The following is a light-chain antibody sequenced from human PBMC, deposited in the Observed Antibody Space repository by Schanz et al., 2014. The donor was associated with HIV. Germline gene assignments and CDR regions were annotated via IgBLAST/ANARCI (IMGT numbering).Light chain of an antibody. J-gene: IGLJ3*02. CDR3: ASWNVSLNGRV. Sequence: QSVLTQPPSVSGAPGQRVTISCTGSNSDIGARYDVHWYKQLPGTAPKLLIFSNTYRPSGVTDRFSGSKSGTSASLAISGLQSEDEADYYCASWNVSLNGRVFGGGTKLTVL. V-gene: IGLV1-40*01. CDR1: NSDIGARYD. CDR2: SNT.